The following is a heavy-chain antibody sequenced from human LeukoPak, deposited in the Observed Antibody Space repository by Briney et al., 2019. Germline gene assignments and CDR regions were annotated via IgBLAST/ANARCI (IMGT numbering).Heavy chain of an antibody. Sequence: SVKVSCKVSGYTLTELSMHWVRQARGQRLEWIGWIVVGSGNTNYAQKFQERVTITRDMSTSTAYMELSSLRSEDTAVYYCAAVGNDFWSGLGAWGQGTLVTVSS. CDR1: GYTLTELS. J-gene: IGHJ4*02. V-gene: IGHV1-58*02. CDR3: AAVGNDFWSGLGA. CDR2: IVVGSGNT. D-gene: IGHD3-3*01.